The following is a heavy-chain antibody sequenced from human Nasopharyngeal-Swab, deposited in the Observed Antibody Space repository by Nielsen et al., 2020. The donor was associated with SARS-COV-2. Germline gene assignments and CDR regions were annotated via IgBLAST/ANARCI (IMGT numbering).Heavy chain of an antibody. Sequence: GESLKISCAASGFTFDDYAMHWVRQAPGKGLEWVAVISYDGSNKYYADSVKGRFTISRDNSKNTLYLQMNSLRAEDTAVYYCARDSGGLQDYWGQGTLVTVSS. J-gene: IGHJ4*02. V-gene: IGHV3-30-3*01. CDR3: ARDSGGLQDY. D-gene: IGHD3-10*01. CDR2: ISYDGSNK. CDR1: GFTFDDYA.